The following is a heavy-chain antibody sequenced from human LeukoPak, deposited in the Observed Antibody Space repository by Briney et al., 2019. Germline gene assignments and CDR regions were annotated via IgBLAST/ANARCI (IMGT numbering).Heavy chain of an antibody. D-gene: IGHD5-18*01. CDR1: GFTFSTYS. V-gene: IGHV3-48*04. J-gene: IGHJ4*02. Sequence: GGSLRLSCAASGFTFSTYSMSWVRQAPGKGLEWVSYISNSGGTIYYADSVKGRFTISRDNAKNSLYLQMNSLRAEDTAVYYCARDRGYTYGFPSDYWGQGTLVTVSS. CDR2: ISNSGGTI. CDR3: ARDRGYTYGFPSDY.